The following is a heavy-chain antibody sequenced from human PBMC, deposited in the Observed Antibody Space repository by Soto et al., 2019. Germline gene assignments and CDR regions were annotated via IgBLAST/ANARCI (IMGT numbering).Heavy chain of an antibody. CDR3: AKEGPQYCSSTSCYADY. J-gene: IGHJ4*02. Sequence: GASVKVSCKASGGTFSSYTISWVRQAPGQGLEWMGRIIPILGIANYAQKFQGRVTITADKSTSTAYMELSSLRSEDTAVYYCAKEGPQYCSSTSCYADYWGQGTLVTVSS. CDR2: IIPILGIA. V-gene: IGHV1-69*04. D-gene: IGHD2-2*01. CDR1: GGTFSSYT.